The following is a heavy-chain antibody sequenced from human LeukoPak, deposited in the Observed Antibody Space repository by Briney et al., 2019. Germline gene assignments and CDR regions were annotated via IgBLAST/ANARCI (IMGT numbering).Heavy chain of an antibody. V-gene: IGHV1-69*05. CDR2: IIPIFGTA. J-gene: IGHJ4*02. D-gene: IGHD4-23*01. CDR3: ARKYGGNSGYDY. Sequence: GASVKVSCKASGGTFSSYAISWVRQAPGQGLEWMGGIIPIFGTANYAQKFQGRVTITTDKSTSTAYMELSSLRSEDTAVYYCARKYGGNSGYDYWGQGTLVTVSS. CDR1: GGTFSSYA.